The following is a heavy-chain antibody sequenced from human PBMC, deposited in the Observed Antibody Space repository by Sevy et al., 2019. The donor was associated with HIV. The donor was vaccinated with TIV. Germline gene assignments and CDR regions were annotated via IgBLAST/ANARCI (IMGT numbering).Heavy chain of an antibody. D-gene: IGHD3-10*01. CDR3: ARGSHSYYGSGSSQAYYYYGMDV. V-gene: IGHV1-69*13. Sequence: ASVKVSCKASGGTFSSYAISWVRQAPGQGLEWMGGIIPIFGTANYAQKFQGRVAITADESTSTAYMEMSSLRSEDTAVYYCARGSHSYYGSGSSQAYYYYGMDVWGQGTTVTVSS. CDR1: GGTFSSYA. J-gene: IGHJ6*02. CDR2: IIPIFGTA.